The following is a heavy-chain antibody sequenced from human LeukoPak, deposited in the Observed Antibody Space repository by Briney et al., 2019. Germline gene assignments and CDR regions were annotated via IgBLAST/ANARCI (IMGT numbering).Heavy chain of an antibody. J-gene: IGHJ4*02. Sequence: ASVKVSCKASGYTFSNYGISWVRQAPGLGLEWMGWTSYNGNTNYAQKFQDKVTMTTDTSTTTAYMELRSLESDDTAVYYCARHSGSGWQALGYWGQGTLVTVSS. CDR2: TSYNGNT. CDR1: GYTFSNYG. D-gene: IGHD6-19*01. V-gene: IGHV1-18*04. CDR3: ARHSGSGWQALGY.